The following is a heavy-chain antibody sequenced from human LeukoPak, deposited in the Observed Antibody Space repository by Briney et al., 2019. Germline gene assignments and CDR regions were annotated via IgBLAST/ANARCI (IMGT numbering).Heavy chain of an antibody. CDR1: GGSFSGYY. J-gene: IGHJ4*02. CDR3: ARGLITFGGVIVNRGLYFDY. D-gene: IGHD3-16*02. CDR2: INHSGST. V-gene: IGHV4-34*01. Sequence: SETLSLTCAVYGGSFSGYYWSWIRQPPGKGLEWIGEINHSGSTNYNPSLKSRVTISVDTSKNQFSLKLSSMTAADTAVYYCARGLITFGGVIVNRGLYFDYWGQGTLVTVSS.